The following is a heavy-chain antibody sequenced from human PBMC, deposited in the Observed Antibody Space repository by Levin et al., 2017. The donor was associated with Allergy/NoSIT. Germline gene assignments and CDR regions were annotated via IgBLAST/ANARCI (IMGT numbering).Heavy chain of an antibody. Sequence: PGGSLRLSCAASGFTFSSYSMNWVRQAPGKGLEWVSSISSSSSYIYYADSVKGRFTISRDNAKNSLYLQMNSLRAEDTAVYYCASMYGDYRGYYYYGMDVWGQGTTVTVSS. D-gene: IGHD4-17*01. V-gene: IGHV3-21*01. CDR3: ASMYGDYRGYYYYGMDV. J-gene: IGHJ6*02. CDR2: ISSSSSYI. CDR1: GFTFSSYS.